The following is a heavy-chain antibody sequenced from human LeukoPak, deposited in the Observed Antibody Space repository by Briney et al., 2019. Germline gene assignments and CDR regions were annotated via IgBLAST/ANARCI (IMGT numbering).Heavy chain of an antibody. D-gene: IGHD3-16*01. CDR3: APTAEAYTSWWKV. CDR1: GYKFTDDY. V-gene: IGHV1-2*02. J-gene: IGHJ4*02. CDR2: INPDSSFT. Sequence: ASVTVSCKASGYKFTDDYMHWVRQAPGQGLEFLGWINPDSSFTNYAQKFKGRVTMTRDTSISTAYLEVRSLTSDDTAVYYCAPTAEAYTSWWKVWGQGTLVTVSS.